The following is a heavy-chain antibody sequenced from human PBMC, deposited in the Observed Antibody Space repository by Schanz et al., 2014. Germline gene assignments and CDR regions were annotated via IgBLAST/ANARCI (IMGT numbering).Heavy chain of an antibody. CDR3: TFPTGPFYGSGSCFNY. CDR1: GYRVRDVS. J-gene: IGHJ4*02. Sequence: QVHLVQSGAEVKKPGASVKVSCKVSGYRVRDVSIHWVRAVPGRGLQWLGGFDLEQGQTIYAHEFQGRVIKTEDTSADTAYLELSSLTTDDTAVYYCTFPTGPFYGSGSCFNYWGPGTLXTVSS. D-gene: IGHD3-10*01. CDR2: FDLEQGQT. V-gene: IGHV1-24*01.